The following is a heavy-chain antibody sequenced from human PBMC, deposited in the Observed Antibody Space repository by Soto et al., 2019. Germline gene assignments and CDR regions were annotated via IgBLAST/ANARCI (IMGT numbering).Heavy chain of an antibody. CDR3: ARSQGSSTSIELYYYYYYGMDV. J-gene: IGHJ6*02. Sequence: QVQLVQSGAEVKKPGSSVKVSCKASGGTFSSYAISWVRQAPGQGLEWMGGIIPIFGTANDAQKFHGRVTISADECTSSAYMALSSLRSEDTAVYYCARSQGSSTSIELYYYYYYGMDVWGQGTTVTVSS. D-gene: IGHD2-2*01. CDR1: GGTFSSYA. CDR2: IIPIFGTA. V-gene: IGHV1-69*01.